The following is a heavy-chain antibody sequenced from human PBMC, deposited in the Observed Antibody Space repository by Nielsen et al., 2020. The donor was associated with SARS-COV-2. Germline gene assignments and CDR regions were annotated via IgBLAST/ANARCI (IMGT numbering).Heavy chain of an antibody. J-gene: IGHJ4*02. CDR1: GYTFTGYY. CDR3: ARDVNMITFGGVMYYFDY. CDR2: INPNSGGT. V-gene: IGHV1-2*02. D-gene: IGHD3-16*01. Sequence: ASVKVSCKASGYTFTGYYMHWVRQAPGQGLEWMGWINPNSGGTNYAQKFQGRVTMTRDTSTSTAYMELRSLRSDDTAVYYCARDVNMITFGGVMYYFDYWGQGTLVTVSS.